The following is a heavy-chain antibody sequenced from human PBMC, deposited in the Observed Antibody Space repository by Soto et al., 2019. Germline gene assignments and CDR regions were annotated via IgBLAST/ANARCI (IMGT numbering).Heavy chain of an antibody. Sequence: SETLSLTCTVSGGSISSSSYYWGWIRQPPGKGLEWIGSIYYSGSTYYNPSLKSRVTISGDTSKNQFSRKLSSVTASDTAVYYCARHYDMYYFDYWGQGTLVTVSS. CDR1: GGSISSSSYY. D-gene: IGHD3-9*01. CDR2: IYYSGST. V-gene: IGHV4-39*01. J-gene: IGHJ4*02. CDR3: ARHYDMYYFDY.